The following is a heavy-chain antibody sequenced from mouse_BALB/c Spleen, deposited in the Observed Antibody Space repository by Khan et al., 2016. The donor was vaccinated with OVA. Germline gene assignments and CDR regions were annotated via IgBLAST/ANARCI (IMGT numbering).Heavy chain of an antibody. CDR2: IWTDGST. Sequence: QVQLKESGPGLVEPSQSLSITCTISGFSLTNYGVHWVRQPPGQGLEWLVVIWTDGSTTYNSDLKSRLTTPKDNYKSQVFLKLNSLQTDDTAMYVSASEPYYHCDMMAYWGQGTSVTVSA. CDR3: ASEPYYHCDMMAY. D-gene: IGHD2-4*01. J-gene: IGHJ4*01. V-gene: IGHV2-6-1*01. CDR1: GFSLTNYG.